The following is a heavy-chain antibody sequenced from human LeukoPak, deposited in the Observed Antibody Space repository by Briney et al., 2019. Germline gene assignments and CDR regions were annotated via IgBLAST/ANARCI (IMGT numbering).Heavy chain of an antibody. CDR2: ITRSSVSI. CDR3: ARYSDSYRDY. CDR1: GFTFSSYN. J-gene: IGHJ4*02. D-gene: IGHD1-26*01. V-gene: IGHV3-21*01. Sequence: PGGSLRLSCAAYGFTFSSYNMNWVRQAPGKGLEWVSSITRSSVSIFYADSVKGRFTISRDNAKNSLYLQMNSLRAEDTAVYYCARYSDSYRDYWGQGTLVTVSS.